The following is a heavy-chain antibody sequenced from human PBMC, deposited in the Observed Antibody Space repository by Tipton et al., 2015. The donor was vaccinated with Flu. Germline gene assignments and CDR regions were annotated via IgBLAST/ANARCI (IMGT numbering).Heavy chain of an antibody. J-gene: IGHJ4*02. V-gene: IGHV1-69*06. D-gene: IGHD5-24*01. CDR2: IILIFGTT. Sequence: QSGPEVKKPGSSVKVSCQASGGTFDTYSITWVRQAPGQGLEWMGGIILIFGTTDYAQKFRGRVTLTADKSTGTAYMELSSLSSEDTAVYYCARDAKCNFFDCWGQGTLVTVSS. CDR1: GGTFDTYS. CDR3: ARDAKCNFFDC.